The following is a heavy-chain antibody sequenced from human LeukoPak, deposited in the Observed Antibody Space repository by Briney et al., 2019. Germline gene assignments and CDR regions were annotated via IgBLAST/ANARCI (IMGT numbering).Heavy chain of an antibody. J-gene: IGHJ4*02. D-gene: IGHD3-22*01. V-gene: IGHV3-23*01. CDR1: GFSFSSYA. CDR2: ISGSGGST. CDR3: AREGPYYYDSSGYYYDY. Sequence: GGSLRLSCAASGFSFSSYAMSWVRQAPGKGLEWVSGISGSGGSTYYADSVKVWFTISRDNSKNTLYLQMNSLRAEDTAVYYCAREGPYYYDSSGYYYDYWGQGTLVTVSS.